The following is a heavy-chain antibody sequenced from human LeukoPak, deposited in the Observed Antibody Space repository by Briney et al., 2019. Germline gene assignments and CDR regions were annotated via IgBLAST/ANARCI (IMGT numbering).Heavy chain of an antibody. D-gene: IGHD3-10*01. Sequence: KAGESLKISCQGSGYSFSTYWITWVRQMPGKGLEWMGIIYPGDSDTRYSPSFQGQVTISADKSISTAYLQWSSLKASDTAMYYCARHGTGSGSLSYYFDYWGQGTLVTVSS. CDR2: IYPGDSDT. CDR3: ARHGTGSGSLSYYFDY. J-gene: IGHJ4*02. CDR1: GYSFSTYW. V-gene: IGHV5-51*01.